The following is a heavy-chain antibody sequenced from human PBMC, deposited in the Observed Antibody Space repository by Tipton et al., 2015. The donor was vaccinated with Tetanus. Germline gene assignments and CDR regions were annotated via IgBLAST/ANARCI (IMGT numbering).Heavy chain of an antibody. CDR1: GGSLNTFY. CDR2: VYSSGST. J-gene: IGHJ6*02. V-gene: IGHV4-4*07. D-gene: IGHD1-26*01. CDR3: ARDFRERSGTFYSYYYTMDV. Sequence: LRLSCTVSGGSLNTFYWNWIRQPAGKGLEWIGRVYSSGSTNYNPSLKSRVTMSIDASKNQFSLELTSVTAADTAVYYCARDFRERSGTFYSYYYTMDVWGQGTTVTVSS.